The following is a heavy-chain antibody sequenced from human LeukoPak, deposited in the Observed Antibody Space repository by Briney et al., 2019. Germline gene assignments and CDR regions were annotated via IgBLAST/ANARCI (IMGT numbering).Heavy chain of an antibody. Sequence: GGSLRLSCVGSGFTFSDHFMSWIRQVPGKEPEWLSYINSKGDNILYRDSVKGRFNISRDNAENSLYLQMNSLKAEDTAVYYCATSRVFDYWGQGALVIVSS. CDR2: INSKGDNI. CDR1: GFTFSDHF. V-gene: IGHV3-11*04. J-gene: IGHJ4*02. CDR3: ATSRVFDY.